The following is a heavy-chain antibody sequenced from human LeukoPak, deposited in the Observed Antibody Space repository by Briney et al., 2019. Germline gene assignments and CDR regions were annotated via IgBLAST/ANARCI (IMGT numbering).Heavy chain of an antibody. V-gene: IGHV3-74*01. CDR2: INSDGSST. CDR3: AREYCSSTSCYDLDY. CDR1: GFTFSSYW. J-gene: IGHJ4*02. Sequence: PGGSLRLSCAASGFTFSSYWMHWVRQAPGKGLVWVSRINSDGSSTSYADSVKGRFTISRDNAKNTLYLQMNSLRAGDTAVYYCAREYCSSTSCYDLDYWGQGTLVTVSS. D-gene: IGHD2-2*01.